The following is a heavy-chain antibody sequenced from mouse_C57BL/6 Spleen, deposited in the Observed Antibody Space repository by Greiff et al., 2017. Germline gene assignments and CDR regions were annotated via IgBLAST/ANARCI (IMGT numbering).Heavy chain of an antibody. CDR1: GYTFTSYT. CDR2: INPSSGYT. V-gene: IGHV1-4*01. J-gene: IGHJ1*03. CDR3: ARWFITTVVATDWYFDG. D-gene: IGHD1-1*01. Sequence: QVQLKESGAELARPGASVKMSCKASGYTFTSYTMHWVKQRPGQGLEWIGYINPSSGYTKYNQKFKDKATLTADKSSSTAYMQLSSLTSEDSAVYYCARWFITTVVATDWYFDGWGTGTTVTVSS.